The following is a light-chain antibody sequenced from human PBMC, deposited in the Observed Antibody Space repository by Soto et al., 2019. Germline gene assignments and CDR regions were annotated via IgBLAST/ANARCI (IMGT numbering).Light chain of an antibody. Sequence: QSVLTQPPSVSGTPGQRVPISCSGSSSNIGSNYIYWYRQLAGTAPKLLIYGNNQRPSGVPDRFSGSKSGTSASLAISGLRSADEADYYCAMWDDSVSGWVFGGGTKLTVL. V-gene: IGLV1-47*02. J-gene: IGLJ3*02. CDR2: GNN. CDR1: SSNIGSNY. CDR3: AMWDDSVSGWV.